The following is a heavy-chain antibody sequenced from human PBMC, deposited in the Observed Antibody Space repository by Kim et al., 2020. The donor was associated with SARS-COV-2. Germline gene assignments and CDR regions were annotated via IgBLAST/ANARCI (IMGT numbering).Heavy chain of an antibody. CDR2: INAGNGNT. J-gene: IGHJ4*02. Sequence: ASVKVSCKASGYTFTSYAMHWVRQAPGQRLEWMGWINAGNGNTKYSQKFQGRVTITRDTSASTAYMELSSLRSEDTAVYYCARGWVAARPPTYFDYWGQGTLVTVSS. CDR1: GYTFTSYA. CDR3: ARGWVAARPPTYFDY. D-gene: IGHD6-6*01. V-gene: IGHV1-3*01.